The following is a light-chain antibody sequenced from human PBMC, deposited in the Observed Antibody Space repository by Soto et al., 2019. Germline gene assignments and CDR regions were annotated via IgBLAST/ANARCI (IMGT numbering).Light chain of an antibody. CDR3: QQYNDWRSHT. J-gene: IGKJ5*01. CDR1: QSVRTK. CDR2: DAL. Sequence: EIVMTQSPATLSVSPGEGATLSCRASQSVRTKIAWYQQTPGQAPRLLIYDALTRATGTPPRFSGSGSGTEFTLTISSLQSEDFAIYYCQQYNDWRSHTFGQGTRLEIK. V-gene: IGKV3-15*01.